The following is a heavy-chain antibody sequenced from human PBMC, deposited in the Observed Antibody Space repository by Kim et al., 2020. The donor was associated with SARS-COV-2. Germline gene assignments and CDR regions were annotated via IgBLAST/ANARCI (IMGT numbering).Heavy chain of an antibody. CDR2: INHSGST. V-gene: IGHV4-34*01. J-gene: IGHJ4*02. CDR3: ARGDPIIVFGLVITHSQYFYY. D-gene: IGHD3-3*01. Sequence: SETLSLTCAVYGGSFSGYYWSWIRQPPGKGLEWIGEINHSGSTNYNPSLKSRVTISVDTSKNQFSLKLSSVTAADTAVYYCARGDPIIVFGLVITHSQYFYYWGQGTLVTVSS. CDR1: GGSFSGYY.